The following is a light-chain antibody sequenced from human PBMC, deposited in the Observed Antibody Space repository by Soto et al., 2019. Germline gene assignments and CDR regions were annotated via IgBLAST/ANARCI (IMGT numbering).Light chain of an antibody. CDR1: QSVGDN. CDR3: QQYNDWPPAT. Sequence: ETVLTQSPATLSVSPGERATLSCRASQSVGDNLAWYQQKPGQAPRLLIYGASTRATGIPARFSGSGSGTEFTLTISSLQSKDFAVYYCQQYNDWPPATFGQGTNVEIK. V-gene: IGKV3-15*01. CDR2: GAS. J-gene: IGKJ1*01.